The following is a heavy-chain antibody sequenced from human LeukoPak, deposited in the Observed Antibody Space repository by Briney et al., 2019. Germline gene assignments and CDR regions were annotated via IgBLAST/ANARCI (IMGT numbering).Heavy chain of an antibody. CDR1: GNTFTSYY. CDR2: INPSGGST. J-gene: IGHJ4*02. CDR3: ARGGYYDSSGYDTFDY. D-gene: IGHD3-22*01. Sequence: ASVKVSCKASGNTFTSYYMHWVRQAPGQGLEWMGIINPSGGSTSYAQKFQGRVTITADESTSTAYMELSSLRSEDTAVYYCARGGYYDSSGYDTFDYWGQGTLVTVSS. V-gene: IGHV1-46*01.